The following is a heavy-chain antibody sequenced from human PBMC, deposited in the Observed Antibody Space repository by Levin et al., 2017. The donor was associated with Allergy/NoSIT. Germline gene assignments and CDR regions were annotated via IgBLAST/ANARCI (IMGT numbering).Heavy chain of an antibody. J-gene: IGHJ6*03. D-gene: IGHD3-16*01. CDR3: AKDAWTWGYYYYYMDV. CDR2: ISGSGGST. Sequence: GESLKISCAASGFTFSSYAMSWVRQAPGKGLEWVSAISGSGGSTYYADSVKGRFTISRDNSKNTLYLQMNSLRAEDTAVYYCAKDAWTWGYYYYYMDVWGKGTTVTVSS. V-gene: IGHV3-23*01. CDR1: GFTFSSYA.